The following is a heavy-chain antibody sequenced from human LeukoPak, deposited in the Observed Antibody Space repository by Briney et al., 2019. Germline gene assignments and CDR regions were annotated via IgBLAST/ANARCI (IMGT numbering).Heavy chain of an antibody. V-gene: IGHV4-59*01. D-gene: IGHD6-13*01. CDR2: IYYSGST. CDR1: GGSISSYY. CDR3: AGAPPLLYSSSSLGAFDI. Sequence: PSETLSLTCTVSGGSISSYYWSWIRQPPGKGLEWIGYIYYSGSTNYNPSPRSRVTISVDTSKNQFSLKLNSVTAGDTAVYYCAGAPPLLYSSSSLGAFDIWGQGTMVTVSS. J-gene: IGHJ3*02.